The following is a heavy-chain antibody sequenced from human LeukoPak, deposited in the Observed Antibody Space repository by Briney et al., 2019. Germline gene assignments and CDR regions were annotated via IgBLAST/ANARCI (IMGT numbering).Heavy chain of an antibody. J-gene: IGHJ4*02. CDR2: INPNSGGT. CDR1: GYPFPRYY. Sequence: ASVKVSCKASGYPFPRYYMHWVRPAHGQGLEWMGWINPNSGGTNYAQRFQGRVTMTRDTSISTAYMELSRLRSDDTAVYYCARDDDDYGDLDYWGQGTLVTVSS. CDR3: ARDDDDYGDLDY. D-gene: IGHD4-17*01. V-gene: IGHV1-2*02.